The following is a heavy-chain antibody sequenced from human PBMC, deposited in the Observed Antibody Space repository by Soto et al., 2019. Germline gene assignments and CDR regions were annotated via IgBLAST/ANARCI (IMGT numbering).Heavy chain of an antibody. CDR3: STTIYGGGWSRAN. J-gene: IGHJ4*02. Sequence: SETLSLTCAVSGLSINSNYFWGWIRQTPGRGLEWIGSIYFGGNTYYTPSLKSRVTISADLSKNQFSLELDSVTAADTAVYYCSTTIYGGGWSRANSGQGTLVTGSS. V-gene: IGHV4-39*01. CDR2: IYFGGNT. D-gene: IGHD6-19*01. CDR1: GLSINSNYF.